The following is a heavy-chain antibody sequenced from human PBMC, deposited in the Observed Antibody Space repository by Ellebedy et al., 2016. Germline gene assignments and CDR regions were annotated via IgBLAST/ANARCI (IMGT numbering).Heavy chain of an antibody. CDR2: IFHSGST. J-gene: IGHJ6*03. D-gene: IGHD3-16*02. CDR3: ASGYDYIWGSYRYGDYYYMDV. CDR1: GGSISSTNW. Sequence: SETLSLTCAVSGGSISSTNWWTWVRQPPGKGLEWIGQIFHSGSTKYNPSLESRVTMSVDKSKNQFSLELNSVTAADTALYFCASGYDYIWGSYRYGDYYYMDVWGKGTTVTVSS. V-gene: IGHV4-4*02.